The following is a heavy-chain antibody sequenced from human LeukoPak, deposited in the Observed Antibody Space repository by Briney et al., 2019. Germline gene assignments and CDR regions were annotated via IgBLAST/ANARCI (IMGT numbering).Heavy chain of an antibody. D-gene: IGHD2-21*01. Sequence: SETLSLTCTVSGGSISSYYWSWIRQPPGKGLEWIGYIYYSGSTNYNPSLKSRVTISVDPSKNQFSLKLSSVAAADTAVYYCARTYVVGSFHFQHWGQGTLVTVSS. CDR2: IYYSGST. CDR3: ARTYVVGSFHFQH. V-gene: IGHV4-59*01. CDR1: GGSISSYY. J-gene: IGHJ1*01.